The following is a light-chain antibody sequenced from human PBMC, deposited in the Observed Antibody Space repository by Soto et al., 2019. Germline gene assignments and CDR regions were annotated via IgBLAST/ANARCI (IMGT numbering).Light chain of an antibody. Sequence: DIQMTQSPSSLSASLGDRFTMTCRASRTIDNYLNWYQQKPGRAPELLVYATSSLQSGVPSRFSGSGSGTEFTLTISSLQPDDFATYYCQHYNSYSEAFGQGTKVDIK. CDR2: ATS. CDR1: RTIDNY. V-gene: IGKV1-5*01. CDR3: QHYNSYSEA. J-gene: IGKJ1*01.